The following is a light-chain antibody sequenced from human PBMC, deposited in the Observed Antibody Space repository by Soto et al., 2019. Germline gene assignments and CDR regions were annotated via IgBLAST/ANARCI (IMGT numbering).Light chain of an antibody. CDR3: QQYGSSPWT. CDR2: GAS. Sequence: EIVLTQSPGTLSLSPGERATLSCRASQSISSSYLAWYQQKAGQAPRVLICGASSRATGIPDRFSGSGSGTDFTLTISRLEPEDFGVYYCQQYGSSPWTFGQGTEVEIK. V-gene: IGKV3-20*01. J-gene: IGKJ1*01. CDR1: QSISSSY.